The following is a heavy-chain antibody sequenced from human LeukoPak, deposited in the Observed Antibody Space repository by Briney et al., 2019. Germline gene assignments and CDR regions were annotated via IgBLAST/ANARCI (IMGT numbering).Heavy chain of an antibody. J-gene: IGHJ4*02. CDR1: GFTFSSYG. Sequence: GRSLRLSCAASGFTFSSYGMHWVRQAPGKGLEWVAVISYDGSNKYYADSVKGRFTISRDNSKNTLYLQMNSLRAEDTAVYYCAKEPARWPQLFDYWGQGTLVTVSS. D-gene: IGHD5-24*01. CDR2: ISYDGSNK. V-gene: IGHV3-30*18. CDR3: AKEPARWPQLFDY.